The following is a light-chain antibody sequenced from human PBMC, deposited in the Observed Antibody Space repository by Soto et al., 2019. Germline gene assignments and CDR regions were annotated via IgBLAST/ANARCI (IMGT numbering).Light chain of an antibody. Sequence: VLTQPAPLSGSPGQSITISCTGNSSDVGSYNLVSWYQQHPGKAPKLMIYEVSERPAGVSNRFSGSKSGNTASLTISGLQAEDEADYYCCSFARSRILFGTGTKVTVL. J-gene: IGLJ1*01. CDR3: CSFARSRIL. CDR2: EVS. CDR1: SSDVGSYNL. V-gene: IGLV2-23*02.